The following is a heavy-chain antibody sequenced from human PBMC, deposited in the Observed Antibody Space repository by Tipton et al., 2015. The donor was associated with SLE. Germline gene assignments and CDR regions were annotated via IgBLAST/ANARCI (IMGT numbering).Heavy chain of an antibody. CDR2: INHSGST. V-gene: IGHV4-34*01. Sequence: LRLSCAVYGGSFSGYYWSWIRQPPGKGLEWIGEINHSGSTNYNPSLKSRVTISVDTSKNQFSLKLSSVTAADTAVYYCAGYSSSDLNWFDPGGQGTLVTVSS. CDR3: AGYSSSDLNWFDP. CDR1: GGSFSGYY. J-gene: IGHJ5*02. D-gene: IGHD6-6*01.